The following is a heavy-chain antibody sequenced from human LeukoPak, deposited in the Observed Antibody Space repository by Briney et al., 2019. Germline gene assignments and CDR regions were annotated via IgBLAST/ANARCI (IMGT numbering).Heavy chain of an antibody. CDR3: ARGHSGWFAEYFQH. CDR1: GGSFSGYY. J-gene: IGHJ1*01. V-gene: IGHV4-34*01. D-gene: IGHD6-19*01. Sequence: SEALSLTCAVYGGSFSGYYWSWIRQPPGKGLEWNGEINHSGSTNYNPSLKSRVTISVDTSKNQFSLKLSSVTAADTAVYYCARGHSGWFAEYFQHWGQGTLVTVSS. CDR2: INHSGST.